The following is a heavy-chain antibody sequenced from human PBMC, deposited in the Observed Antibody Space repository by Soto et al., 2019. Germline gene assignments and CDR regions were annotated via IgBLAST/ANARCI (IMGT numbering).Heavy chain of an antibody. CDR2: IYYSGST. V-gene: IGHV4-31*11. Sequence: SETLSLTCAVSGGSISSGGYYWSWFRQRPGKGLDWVGYIYYSGSTYFNPSLKSRLTISVDTSKNQFSLKLNSVTAADTAVYFCARSGAIVPATLNWFDPWGQGILVPVSS. D-gene: IGHD2-2*01. CDR3: ARSGAIVPATLNWFDP. J-gene: IGHJ5*01. CDR1: GGSISSGGYY.